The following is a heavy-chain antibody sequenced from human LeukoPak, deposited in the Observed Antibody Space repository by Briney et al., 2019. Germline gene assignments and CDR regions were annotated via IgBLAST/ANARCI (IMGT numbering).Heavy chain of an antibody. CDR1: GASIGSTTYY. Sequence: SETLSLTCTVSGASIGSTTYYWDWFRPPPGKGLGWIGNIYDGGSAHYNPSLKSLLTMSVDTSKNHFSLRLNSVTAADTAIYYCATHRRPGSGGYENAFEIWGQGTMVTVSS. CDR3: ATHRRPGSGGYENAFEI. J-gene: IGHJ3*02. V-gene: IGHV4-39*01. CDR2: IYDGGSA. D-gene: IGHD5-12*01.